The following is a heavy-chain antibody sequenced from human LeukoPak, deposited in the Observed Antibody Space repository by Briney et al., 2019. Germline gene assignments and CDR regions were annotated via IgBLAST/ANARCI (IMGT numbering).Heavy chain of an antibody. Sequence: PGGTLRLSCAASGFTFSSYGMSWVRQAPGKGLEWVSAISGSGGSTYYADSVKGRFTISRDNSKNTLYLQMNSLRAEDTAVYYCAKDRAPSGIDTRGSGYFDYWGQGTLVTVSS. V-gene: IGHV3-23*01. CDR1: GFTFSSYG. J-gene: IGHJ4*02. CDR2: ISGSGGST. D-gene: IGHD1-26*01. CDR3: AKDRAPSGIDTRGSGYFDY.